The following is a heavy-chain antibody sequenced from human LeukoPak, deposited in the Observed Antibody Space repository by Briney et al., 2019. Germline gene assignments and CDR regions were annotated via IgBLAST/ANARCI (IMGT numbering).Heavy chain of an antibody. V-gene: IGHV3-30*01. D-gene: IGHD3-16*01. J-gene: IGHJ6*03. Sequence: SLKGRFTISRDNSKNTLYLQMNSLRAEDTAVYYCARVLNVSYMDVWGKGTTVTASS. CDR3: ARVLNVSYMDV.